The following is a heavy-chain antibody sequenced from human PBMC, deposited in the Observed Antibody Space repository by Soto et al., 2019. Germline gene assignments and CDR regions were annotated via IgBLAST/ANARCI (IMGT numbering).Heavy chain of an antibody. CDR1: GGSVSSGSYY. J-gene: IGHJ6*02. Sequence: SETLSLTCTVSGGSVSSGSYYWSWIRQPPGKGLEWIGYIYYSGSTNYNPSLKSRVTISVDTSKNQFSLKLSSVTAADTAVYYCAARSLRFLEWFGPGENYYYYGMDVWGQGTTVTVSS. V-gene: IGHV4-61*01. D-gene: IGHD3-3*01. CDR3: AARSLRFLEWFGPGENYYYYGMDV. CDR2: IYYSGST.